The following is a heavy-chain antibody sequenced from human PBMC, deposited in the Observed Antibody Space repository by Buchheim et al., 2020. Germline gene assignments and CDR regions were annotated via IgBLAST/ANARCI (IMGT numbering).Heavy chain of an antibody. CDR1: GGSVSSGTYY. Sequence: QVQLQESGPGLVKPSETLSLTCTVSGGSVSSGTYYWSWIRQPPGKGLEWIGYIYYSGSTNYNPSLKSRVTISVDTSKNQFFLKLSSVTAADTAVYYCARRYCSGGSCYEDYWGQGTL. CDR2: IYYSGST. D-gene: IGHD2-15*01. CDR3: ARRYCSGGSCYEDY. V-gene: IGHV4-61*01. J-gene: IGHJ4*02.